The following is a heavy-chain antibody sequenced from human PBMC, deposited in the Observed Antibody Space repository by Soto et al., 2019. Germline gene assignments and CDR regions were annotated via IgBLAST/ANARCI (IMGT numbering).Heavy chain of an antibody. V-gene: IGHV1-46*01. CDR2: IKPSGGST. Sequence: QVQLVQSGAEVKKPGASVKVSCKASGYTFTSYSMHWVRHAPGQGLECMGIIKPSGGSTSYAQKYQGRGTMTRDTSTITVYMELSSLRSEDTAVYYCARSFQAAAAPPPYYWGQGTLVTVSS. J-gene: IGHJ4*02. CDR1: GYTFTSYS. D-gene: IGHD6-13*01. CDR3: ARSFQAAAAPPPYY.